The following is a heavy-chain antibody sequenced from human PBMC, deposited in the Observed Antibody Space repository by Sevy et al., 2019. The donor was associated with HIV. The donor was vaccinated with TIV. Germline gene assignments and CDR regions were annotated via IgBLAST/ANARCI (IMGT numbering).Heavy chain of an antibody. V-gene: IGHV3-21*01. CDR3: ASDLLELRNQNGDY. Sequence: GGSLRLSCAASGFTFSSYSMNWVRQAPGKGLEWVSSISSSSSYIYYADSVKGRFTISRDNAKNSLYLQMNSPRAEDTAVYYCASDLLELRNQNGDYWGQGTLVTVSS. CDR1: GFTFSSYS. D-gene: IGHD1-7*01. CDR2: ISSSSSYI. J-gene: IGHJ4*02.